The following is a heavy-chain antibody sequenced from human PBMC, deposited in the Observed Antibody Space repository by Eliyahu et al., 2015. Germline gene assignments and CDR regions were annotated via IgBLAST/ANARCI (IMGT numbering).Heavy chain of an antibody. J-gene: IGHJ4*02. CDR1: XXPFTSYX. CDR2: INPSGGST. D-gene: IGHD5-12*01. V-gene: IGHV1-46*03. CDR3: ARDGMATIGWYFDY. Sequence: QVQLVQSGAEVKKPGASVKXSXKASXXPFTSYXXHWVRQAPGQGLEWMGIINPSGGSTSYAQKFQGRVTMTRDTSTSTVYMELSSLRSEDTAVYYCARDGMATIGWYFDYWGQGTLVTVSS.